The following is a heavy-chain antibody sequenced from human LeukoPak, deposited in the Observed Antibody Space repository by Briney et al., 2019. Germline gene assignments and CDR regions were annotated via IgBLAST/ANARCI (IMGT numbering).Heavy chain of an antibody. J-gene: IGHJ4*02. CDR3: ARTLRGVIIPNFDY. Sequence: ASVKVSCKASGGTFSSYAISWVRQAPGQGLEWMGWISAYNGNTNYAQKLQGRVTMTTDTSTSTAYMELRSLRSDDTAVYYCARTLRGVIIPNFDYWGQGTLVTVSS. V-gene: IGHV1-18*01. CDR2: ISAYNGNT. D-gene: IGHD3-10*01. CDR1: GGTFSSYA.